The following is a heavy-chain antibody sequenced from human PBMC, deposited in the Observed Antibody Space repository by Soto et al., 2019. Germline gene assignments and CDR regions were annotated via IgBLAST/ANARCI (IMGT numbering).Heavy chain of an antibody. CDR3: VRILMATVSTHFYYAMHV. CDR2: VYSSGTT. CDR1: GGSIRSIDSY. Sequence: PSETLSLTCTVSGGSIRSIDSYWGWIRQPPGMGLEWIGSVYSSGTTYYNSSLRSLVTIFPDTSKNQFTLRLSSLHDADTAVCYCVRILMATVSTHFYYAMHVWRQGSPVNVSS. D-gene: IGHD4-17*01. J-gene: IGHJ6*02. V-gene: IGHV4-39*01.